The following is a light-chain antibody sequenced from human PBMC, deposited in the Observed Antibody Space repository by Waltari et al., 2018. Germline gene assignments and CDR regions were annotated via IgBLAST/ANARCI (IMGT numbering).Light chain of an antibody. CDR2: DTS. CDR1: QDISRY. CDR3: LQVSNFPIT. Sequence: DILMTQSPSSVSASLGDRVTITCRASQDISRYLAWYQQTPGRSPKLLIFDTSSLQSGFPSRFSGSGSGTDFTLTISSLQPEDFATYYCLQVSNFPITFGQGTRLEIK. V-gene: IGKV1D-12*01. J-gene: IGKJ5*01.